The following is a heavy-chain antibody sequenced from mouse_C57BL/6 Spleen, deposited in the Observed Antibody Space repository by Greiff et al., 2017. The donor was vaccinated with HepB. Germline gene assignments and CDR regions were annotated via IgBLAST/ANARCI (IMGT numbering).Heavy chain of an antibody. CDR3: TRGVWDYFDY. V-gene: IGHV1-15*01. CDR2: IDPETGGT. CDR1: GYTFTDYE. J-gene: IGHJ2*01. D-gene: IGHD4-1*01. Sequence: QVQLQQSGAELVRPGASVTLSCKASGYTFTDYEMHWVKQTPVHGLEWIGAIDPETGGTAYNQKFKGKAILTADKSSSTAYMELRSLTSEDSAVYYCTRGVWDYFDYWGQGTTLTVSS.